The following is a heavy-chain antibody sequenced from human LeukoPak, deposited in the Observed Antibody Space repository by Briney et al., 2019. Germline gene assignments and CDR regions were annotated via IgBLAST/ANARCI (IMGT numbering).Heavy chain of an antibody. Sequence: GGSLRLSCAASGFALSSYAMSWVRQAPGKGLVWVSGINSDGGTTTYADSVKGRFTISRDNAKNTLYLQMNNLRAEDTAIYYCATDSYVSGSYYRLFYWGQGTLVTVPS. CDR3: ATDSYVSGSYYRLFY. CDR1: GFALSSYA. V-gene: IGHV3-74*01. CDR2: INSDGGTT. D-gene: IGHD3-10*01. J-gene: IGHJ4*02.